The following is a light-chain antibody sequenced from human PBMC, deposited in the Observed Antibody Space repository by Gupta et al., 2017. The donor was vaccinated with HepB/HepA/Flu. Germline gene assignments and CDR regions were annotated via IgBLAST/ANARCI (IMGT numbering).Light chain of an antibody. CDR1: RLRSYY. J-gene: IGLJ2*01. Sequence: SSELTQDPAVSVALGQTVRITCQGDRLRSYYASWYQQKPGQAPVLVIYDKNNRPSGIPDRFSGSISGTTASLTITGAQAEDEADYYCNSRDSSGNHVVFGGGTKLTVL. V-gene: IGLV3-19*01. CDR2: DKN. CDR3: NSRDSSGNHVV.